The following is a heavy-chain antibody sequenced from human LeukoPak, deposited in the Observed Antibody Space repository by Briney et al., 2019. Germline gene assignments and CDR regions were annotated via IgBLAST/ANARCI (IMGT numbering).Heavy chain of an antibody. V-gene: IGHV1-46*01. CDR1: GYTFTSYY. D-gene: IGHD6-13*01. CDR2: INPSGGST. Sequence: ASVKVSCKASGYTFTSYYMHWVRQAPGQGLEWMGIINPSGGSTSYAQKFQGRVTMTRDTSTSTVYMELSSLRSEGTAVYYCARGLGSSWYDYYYYYMDVWGKGTTVTVSS. J-gene: IGHJ6*03. CDR3: ARGLGSSWYDYYYYYMDV.